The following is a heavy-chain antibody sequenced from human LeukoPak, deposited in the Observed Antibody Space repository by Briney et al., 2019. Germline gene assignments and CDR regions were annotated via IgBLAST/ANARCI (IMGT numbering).Heavy chain of an antibody. CDR3: AKGGKWDVTPFDY. J-gene: IGHJ4*02. CDR1: GFTFTSYS. Sequence: GGSLRLSCAASGFTFTSYSMNWVRQAPGKGLEWVSTISGGGGSTYYADSVKGRFTISRDNSKNTLYLQVNSLRAEDTAVYYCAKGGKWDVTPFDYWGQGTLVTVSS. CDR2: ISGGGGST. D-gene: IGHD1-26*01. V-gene: IGHV3-23*01.